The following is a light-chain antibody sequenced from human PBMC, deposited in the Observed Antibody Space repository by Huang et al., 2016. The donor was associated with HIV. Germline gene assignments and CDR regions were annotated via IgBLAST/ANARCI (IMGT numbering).Light chain of an antibody. CDR2: DAS. CDR3: QRYSDWPPLT. CDR1: HSVDSD. J-gene: IGKJ4*01. V-gene: IGKV3-15*01. Sequence: EIEMTQSPATLSVSPGERATLSCRASHSVDSDLAWYQQKPGQAPRLLIYDASTRATGISAKFNGTGSGTEFSLSITNLQSEDFAVYYCQRYSDWPPLTFGGGTKVEI.